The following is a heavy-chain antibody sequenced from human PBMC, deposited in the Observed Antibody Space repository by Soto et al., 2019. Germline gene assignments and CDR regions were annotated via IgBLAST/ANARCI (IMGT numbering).Heavy chain of an antibody. D-gene: IGHD6-13*01. CDR1: GFMFRSYA. J-gene: IGHJ4*02. Sequence: SLRLSCAASGFMFRSYAMHWVRQAPGKGLEWVAGIWYDGSTKYYGDSVKGRYSISRDNSKNMLDLQMNSLRAEDTAVYYCARVASSSSWHIPHFDQWGQGTLVTVSS. CDR3: ARVASSSSWHIPHFDQ. V-gene: IGHV3-33*01. CDR2: IWYDGSTK.